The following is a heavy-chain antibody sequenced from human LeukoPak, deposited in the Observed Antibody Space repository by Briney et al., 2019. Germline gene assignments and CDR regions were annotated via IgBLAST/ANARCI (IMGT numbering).Heavy chain of an antibody. CDR1: GFTFTSSA. V-gene: IGHV1-58*02. Sequence: SVKVSCKASGFTFTSSAMQWVRQARGQRVEWIGWIVVGSGNTNYAQKFQERVTITRDMSTSTAYMELSSLRSEDTAVYYCAAAPVEVGELSYDFDYWGQGTLVTVSS. CDR3: AAAPVEVGELSYDFDY. CDR2: IVVGSGNT. J-gene: IGHJ4*02. D-gene: IGHD3-16*02.